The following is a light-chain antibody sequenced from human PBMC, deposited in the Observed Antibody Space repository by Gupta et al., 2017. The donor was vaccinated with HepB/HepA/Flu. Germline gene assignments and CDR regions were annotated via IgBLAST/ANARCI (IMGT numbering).Light chain of an antibody. Sequence: QSALTQPASVSGTLGQSITISCTGTSGDVGGFKYVSWYQQYPGKAPKLMIYDVTNRLSGVSNRFSGSKSGNTASLNISGLQAEDEADYYCSSYVSSNTPSVFGGGTELTVL. CDR2: DVT. V-gene: IGLV2-14*03. CDR3: SSYVSSNTPSV. CDR1: SGDVGGFKY. J-gene: IGLJ3*02.